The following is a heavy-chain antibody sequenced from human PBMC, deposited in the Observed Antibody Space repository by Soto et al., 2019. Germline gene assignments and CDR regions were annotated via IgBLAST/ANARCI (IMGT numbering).Heavy chain of an antibody. J-gene: IGHJ4*02. CDR2: ISYDGSNK. Sequence: GGSLRLSCAASGFTFSNFGMHWARQAPGKGLEWVALISYDGSNKYYADSVKGRFTISRDNTKNTLSLQINSLRAEDSAVYYCAKDLHSSGWAAYNFDYWGQGTLVTVSS. V-gene: IGHV3-30*18. CDR3: AKDLHSSGWAAYNFDY. D-gene: IGHD6-25*01. CDR1: GFTFSNFG.